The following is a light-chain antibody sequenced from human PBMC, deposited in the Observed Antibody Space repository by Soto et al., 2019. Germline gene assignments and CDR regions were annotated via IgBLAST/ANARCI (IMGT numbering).Light chain of an antibody. Sequence: QSPSTLSASVGDRVTITCRASQSASRWLAWYQQKPGKAPKLLIYKASTLESGVPSRFSGSGSGTEFTLAISSLQPDDSATYYCQQYNDNWTFGQGTKVDIK. V-gene: IGKV1-5*03. CDR2: KAS. CDR3: QQYNDNWT. J-gene: IGKJ1*01. CDR1: QSASRW.